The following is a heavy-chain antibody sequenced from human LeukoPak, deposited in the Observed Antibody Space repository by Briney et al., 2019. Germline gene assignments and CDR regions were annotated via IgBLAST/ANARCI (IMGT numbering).Heavy chain of an antibody. CDR1: GFTFSSYG. D-gene: IGHD6-19*01. Sequence: GGSLRLSCAASGFTFSSYGMHWVRQAPGKGLEWVAVISYDGSKKYYADSVKGRFTISRDNSKNTLYLQMNSLRAEDTAVYYCATKQWLVRTPPSGYWGQGTLVTVSS. J-gene: IGHJ4*02. CDR3: ATKQWLVRTPPSGY. V-gene: IGHV3-30*03. CDR2: ISYDGSKK.